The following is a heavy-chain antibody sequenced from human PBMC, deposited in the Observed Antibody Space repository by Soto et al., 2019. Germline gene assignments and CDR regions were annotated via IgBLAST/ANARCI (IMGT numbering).Heavy chain of an antibody. CDR1: GFTFSNAW. CDR2: IKSKTDGGTT. V-gene: IGHV3-15*01. CDR3: TTELIVGAVAALPAFDY. J-gene: IGHJ4*02. Sequence: EVQLVESGGGLVKPGGSLRLSCAASGFTFSNAWMSWVRQAPGKGLEWVGRIKSKTDGGTTDYAAPVKGRFTISRDDSKNTLYLKMNSLKTEDTAVYYCTTELIVGAVAALPAFDYWGQGTLVTVSS. D-gene: IGHD6-19*01.